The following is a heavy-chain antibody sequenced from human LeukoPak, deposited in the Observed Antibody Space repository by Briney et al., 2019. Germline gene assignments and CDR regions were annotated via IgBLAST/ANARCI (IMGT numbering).Heavy chain of an antibody. D-gene: IGHD1-26*01. J-gene: IGHJ5*02. Sequence: PSQTLSLTCTVSGGSISSGTYYWSWIRQPAGKGLEWIGRIYTSGSTNYNPSLKSRVTISVDTSKNQFSLKLSSVTAADTAVYYCARHDSGSYAAPWFDPWGQGTLVTVSS. CDR1: GGSISSGTYY. V-gene: IGHV4-61*02. CDR2: IYTSGST. CDR3: ARHDSGSYAAPWFDP.